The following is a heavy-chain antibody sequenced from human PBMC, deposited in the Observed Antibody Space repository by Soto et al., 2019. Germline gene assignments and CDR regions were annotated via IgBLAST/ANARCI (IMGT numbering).Heavy chain of an antibody. CDR2: LSAYNGNT. CDR1: GYTFNSYG. CDR3: ARNFYNFWRGYCLVGFDY. V-gene: IGHV1-18*04. D-gene: IGHD3-3*01. J-gene: IGHJ4*02. Sequence: ASAKASCKASGYTFNSYGLRWVRQAPGQGLERMGWLSAYNGNTNYAQKLQGRVTMTTDTPTSTAYMELRSLRSDDTAVYYCARNFYNFWRGYCLVGFDYWGQGTRVTVSS.